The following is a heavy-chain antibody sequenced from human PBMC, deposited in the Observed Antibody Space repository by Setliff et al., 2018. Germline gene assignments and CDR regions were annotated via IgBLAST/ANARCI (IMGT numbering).Heavy chain of an antibody. CDR2: ISGSGGST. V-gene: IGHV3-23*01. J-gene: IGHJ3*02. D-gene: IGHD2-15*01. CDR3: AKDLRIILPRDDAFDI. CDR1: GFTFSSYA. Sequence: GGSLRLSCAASGFTFSSYAITWVRQAPGKGLEWVSAISGSGGSTYYADSVKGRFTISRDNSKNTLYLQMNSLRAEDTAVYYCAKDLRIILPRDDAFDIWGQGTMVTVSS.